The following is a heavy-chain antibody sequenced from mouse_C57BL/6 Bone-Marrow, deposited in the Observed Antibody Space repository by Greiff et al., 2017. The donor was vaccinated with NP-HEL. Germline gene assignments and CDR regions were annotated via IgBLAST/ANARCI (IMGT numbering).Heavy chain of an antibody. Sequence: QVQLQQPGAELVRPGSSVKLSCKASGYTFTSYWMHWVKQRPIQGLEWIGNIDPSDSETHYNQKFKDKATLTVDKSSSTAYMQLSSLTSEDSAVYYWARAPHYYDYPAWFAYWGQGTLVTVSA. D-gene: IGHD2-4*01. V-gene: IGHV1-52*01. J-gene: IGHJ3*01. CDR2: IDPSDSET. CDR1: GYTFTSYW. CDR3: ARAPHYYDYPAWFAY.